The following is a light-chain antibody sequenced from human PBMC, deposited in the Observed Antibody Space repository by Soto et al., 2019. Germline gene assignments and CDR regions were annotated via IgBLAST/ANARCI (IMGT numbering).Light chain of an antibody. CDR3: QQYDRSYT. J-gene: IGKJ4*01. CDR2: GAS. Sequence: EIVLTQSPGTLSLSPGERATLSCRASQSVSSSYLAWYQQKPGQAPRLLIYGASSRATGIPDRFSGSGSGTDFTLTISRLEPEDFAVYYCQQYDRSYTFGGGTEVEIK. CDR1: QSVSSSY. V-gene: IGKV3-20*01.